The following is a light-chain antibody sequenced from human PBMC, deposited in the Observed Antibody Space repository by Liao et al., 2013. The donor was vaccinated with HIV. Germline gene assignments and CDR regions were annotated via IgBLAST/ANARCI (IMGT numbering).Light chain of an antibody. CDR1: KLGDKY. CDR3: QAWDSSTSVV. CDR2: QDR. Sequence: SYEVTQPPSVSVSPGQTATITCSGDKLGDKYACWYQQKPGQSPVLVIYQDRKRPSGIPERFSGSNSGNTATLTISGTQAMDEADYYCQAWDSSTSVVFGGGTKLTVL. V-gene: IGLV3-1*01. J-gene: IGLJ2*01.